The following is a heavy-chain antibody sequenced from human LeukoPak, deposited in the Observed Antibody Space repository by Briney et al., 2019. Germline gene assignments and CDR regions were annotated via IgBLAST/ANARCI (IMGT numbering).Heavy chain of an antibody. CDR3: AKDTTAWWYHRAYMNV. Sequence: TGGSLRLSCAASGFSLSTYALSWVRQAPGGGLEWDAAISGSGDKTYHADSVKGRFTISKDNSENRLSLQMDSLRAEDTAVYFCAKDTTAWWYHRAYMNVWGKGTTVTVSS. CDR1: GFSLSTYA. CDR2: ISGSGDKT. J-gene: IGHJ6*03. D-gene: IGHD2-15*01. V-gene: IGHV3-23*01.